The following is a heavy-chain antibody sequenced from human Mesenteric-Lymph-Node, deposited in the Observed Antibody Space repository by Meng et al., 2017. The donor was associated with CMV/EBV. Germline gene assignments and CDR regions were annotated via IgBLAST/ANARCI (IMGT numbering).Heavy chain of an antibody. J-gene: IGHJ4*02. Sequence: QVRLRQWGGGLVKASETLSVTCAFYGGSFSGYYWHWIRQSPEKGLEWIGEINHSGSTTYTPSFTSRIIISVDTSTNQISLNMSSVTAADTAVYYCARGSSYDILTGYFDYWGQGALVTVSS. CDR2: INHSGST. D-gene: IGHD3-9*01. CDR1: GGSFSGYY. V-gene: IGHV4-34*01. CDR3: ARGSSYDILTGYFDY.